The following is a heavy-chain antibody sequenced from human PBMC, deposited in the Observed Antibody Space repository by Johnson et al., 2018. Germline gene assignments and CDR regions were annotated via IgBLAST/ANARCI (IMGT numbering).Heavy chain of an antibody. CDR2: IKNDGRGK. J-gene: IGHJ4*02. Sequence: VQLVQSGGGLVQQGGSLRLSCAASGFSFRDYWMNWVRQAHGKGLAWVANIKNDGRGKYYVGSVKGRFSISRDNSKNSLYLQLNNLTAEDTAVYYCATAGSGWSLDHWGQGTLVIVSS. CDR1: GFSFRDYW. CDR3: ATAGSGWSLDH. V-gene: IGHV3-7*01. D-gene: IGHD6-19*01.